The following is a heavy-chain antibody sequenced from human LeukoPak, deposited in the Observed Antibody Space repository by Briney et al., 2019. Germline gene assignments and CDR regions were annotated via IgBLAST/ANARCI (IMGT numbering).Heavy chain of an antibody. J-gene: IGHJ6*03. CDR2: ISYSGTT. Sequence: PSETLSLTCIVSGGSISSSDYYWGWIRQPPGKGLEWIGRISYSGTTYYNPSLKRRVTIFVDTFNNQFSLKLTSVTAADTAVYYCARLTHSYYYDTRGYYSYYYMDVWGKGTTVTVSS. CDR1: GGSISSSDYY. D-gene: IGHD3-22*01. CDR3: ARLTHSYYYDTRGYYSYYYMDV. V-gene: IGHV4-39*01.